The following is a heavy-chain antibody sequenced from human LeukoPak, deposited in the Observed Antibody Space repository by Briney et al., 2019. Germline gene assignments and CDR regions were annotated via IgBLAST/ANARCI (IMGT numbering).Heavy chain of an antibody. CDR3: ARDRGSGSTGAFDI. CDR2: ISSSSSYI. J-gene: IGHJ3*02. D-gene: IGHD1-26*01. V-gene: IGHV3-21*01. CDR1: GFTFSSYS. Sequence: GGSLRLSCAASGFTFSSYSMNWVRQAPGKGLEWVSPISSSSSYIYYADSVKGRFTISRDNAKNSLYLQMNSLRAEDTAVYYCARDRGSGSTGAFDIWGQGTMVTVSS.